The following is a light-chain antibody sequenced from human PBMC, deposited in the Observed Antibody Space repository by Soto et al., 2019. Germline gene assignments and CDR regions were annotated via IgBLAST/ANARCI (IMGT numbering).Light chain of an antibody. J-gene: IGLJ3*02. CDR3: SSYTSSTTWV. CDR1: SSDVGAYNY. V-gene: IGLV2-14*01. CDR2: EVS. Sequence: QSALTQPASVSGSPGQSITISCTGTSSDVGAYNYVSWYQQHPGKAPKLMIYEVSYRPSVVSDRFSGARSGNTASLTISGLQAEDESDYYCSSYTSSTTWVFGGGTKVTVL.